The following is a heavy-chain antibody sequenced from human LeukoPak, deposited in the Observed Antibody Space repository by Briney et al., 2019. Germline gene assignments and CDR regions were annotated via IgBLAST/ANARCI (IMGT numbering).Heavy chain of an antibody. J-gene: IGHJ4*02. CDR2: ISSSGSTI. V-gene: IGHV3-48*03. CDR3: ARDSYRAELPFDY. Sequence: AESLRLPCAASRFTFSSYEMNWVRQAQGKGLEWVSYISSSGSTIFYADSVKGRFTISRDNAKNSLYLQMNSLRAEDTAVYYCARDSYRAELPFDYWGQGTLVTVSS. CDR1: RFTFSSYE. D-gene: IGHD1-7*01.